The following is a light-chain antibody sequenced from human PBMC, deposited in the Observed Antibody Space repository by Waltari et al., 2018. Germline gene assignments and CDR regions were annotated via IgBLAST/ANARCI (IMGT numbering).Light chain of an antibody. J-gene: IGLJ3*02. CDR1: TGDGGNSNF. CDR3: CSYVQKDIWL. V-gene: IGLV2-23*02. CDR2: EVI. Sequence: QSALTQPASVSGAPGQSITISCTGTTGDGGNSNFVSWYQHHPCKVPKLRIYEVIKRPSGIADRFTGSKSGNTASLSISGLQAEDEADYYCCSYVQKDIWLFGGGTKVTVL.